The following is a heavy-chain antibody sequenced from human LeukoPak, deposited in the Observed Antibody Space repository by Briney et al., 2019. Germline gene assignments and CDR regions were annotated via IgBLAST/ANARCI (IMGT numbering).Heavy chain of an antibody. CDR1: GYSISSGYY. CDR3: ASKWELLGAVDY. Sequence: SETLSLTCTVSGYSISSGYYWGWIRQPPGKGLEWIGSIYHSGSTYYNPSLKSRVTISVDTSKNQFSLKLSSVTAADTAVYYCASKWELLGAVDYWGQGTLVTVSS. CDR2: IYHSGST. D-gene: IGHD1-26*01. V-gene: IGHV4-38-2*02. J-gene: IGHJ4*02.